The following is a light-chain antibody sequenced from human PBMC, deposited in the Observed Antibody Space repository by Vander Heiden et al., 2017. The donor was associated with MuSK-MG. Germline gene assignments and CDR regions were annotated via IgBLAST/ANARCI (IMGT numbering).Light chain of an antibody. CDR1: SSEVGGYNY. CDR2: EVS. Sequence: QSALTQPDSVSGSPGQSNTISCTGTSSEVGGYNYVACDHKHPGNSLMLMIYEVSSWPAGVANRFSGSKSGNIASLTISGLQAEDEADYYCSSYTSTSTRVFGGGTKLTVL. J-gene: IGLJ3*02. V-gene: IGLV2-14*01. CDR3: SSYTSTSTRV.